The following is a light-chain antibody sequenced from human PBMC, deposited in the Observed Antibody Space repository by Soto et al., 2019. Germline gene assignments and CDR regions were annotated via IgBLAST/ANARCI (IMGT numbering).Light chain of an antibody. V-gene: IGKV3-20*01. CDR3: KQYGSSPST. Sequence: EIVLTQSPGTLSLSLGERATLSCRASQSVSSSYLAWYQQKPGQAPRLLIYGASSRATGIPDRFSGSGSGTDFTLTIRRLEPEDFAVYYCKQYGSSPSTFGQGTRLEIK. CDR2: GAS. J-gene: IGKJ5*01. CDR1: QSVSSSY.